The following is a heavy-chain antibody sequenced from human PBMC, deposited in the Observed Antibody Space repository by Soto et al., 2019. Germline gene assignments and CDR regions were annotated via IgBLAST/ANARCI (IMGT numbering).Heavy chain of an antibody. CDR2: INHSGST. D-gene: IGHD4-17*01. CDR1: SGSISRRNW. J-gene: IGHJ6*03. CDR3: ARGTTVTSHYYYYYMDV. Sequence: SETLSLTCAVSSGSISRRNWWSWVRQPPGKGVEWIGEINHSGSTNYNPSLKSRVTISVDTSKNQFSLKLSSVTAADTAVYYCARGTTVTSHYYYYYMDVWGKGTTVTVSS. V-gene: IGHV4-4*02.